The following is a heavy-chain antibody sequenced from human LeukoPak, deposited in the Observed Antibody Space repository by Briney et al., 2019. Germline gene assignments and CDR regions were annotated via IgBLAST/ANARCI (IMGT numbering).Heavy chain of an antibody. V-gene: IGHV1-46*01. CDR2: INPSGGST. J-gene: IGHJ5*02. CDR3: ARGSGPSIVVVPANWFDP. CDR1: GYTFTSYG. Sequence: VASVKVSCKASGYTFTSYGISWVRQAPGQGLEWMGIINPSGGSTSYAQKFQGRVTMTRDTSTSTVYMELSSLRSEDTAVYYCARGSGPSIVVVPANWFDPWGQGTLVTVSS. D-gene: IGHD2-2*01.